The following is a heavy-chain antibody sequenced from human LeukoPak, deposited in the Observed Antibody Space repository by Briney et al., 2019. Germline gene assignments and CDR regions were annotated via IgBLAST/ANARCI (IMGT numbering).Heavy chain of an antibody. CDR2: IKQDGSEK. V-gene: IGHV3-7*01. D-gene: IGHD1-26*01. Sequence: GGSLRLSCAASGFTFSSYAMSWVRQAPGKGLEWVANIKQDGSEKYYVDSVKGRFTISRDNAKNSLYLQMNSLRAEDTAVYCCARDSGSYPSFDPWGQGTLVTVSS. CDR3: ARDSGSYPSFDP. CDR1: GFTFSSYA. J-gene: IGHJ5*02.